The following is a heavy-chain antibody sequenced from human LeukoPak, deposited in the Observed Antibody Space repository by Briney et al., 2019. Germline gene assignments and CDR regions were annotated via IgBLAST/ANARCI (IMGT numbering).Heavy chain of an antibody. Sequence: SGRSLRLPCAASGFSFSSHWVHWVRQAPGKGLVWVSRISDDGSYTSNVDSVKGRFTISRDNVNNMLYLRMNSLRAEDTAVYYCASFGVSWRSSYWGQGTLVTVSS. CDR1: GFSFSSHW. V-gene: IGHV3-74*01. CDR2: ISDDGSYT. CDR3: ASFGVSWRSSY. D-gene: IGHD3-3*01. J-gene: IGHJ4*02.